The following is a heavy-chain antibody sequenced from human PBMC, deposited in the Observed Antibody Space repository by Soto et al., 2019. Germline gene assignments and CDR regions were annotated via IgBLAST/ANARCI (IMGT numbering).Heavy chain of an antibody. Sequence: QVQLVQSGTDVKKPGSSVKVSCKASGGTFSNHAFSWVRHAPGQGLEWMGGIIPRFVTPNYAHQFHGRVTITVDESTSTVYMDLSSLRSEDTALYYCARGPEYSSSWYFADWGQGTLVIVSS. CDR1: GGTFSNHA. CDR3: ARGPEYSSSWYFAD. J-gene: IGHJ4*02. D-gene: IGHD6-13*01. CDR2: IIPRFVTP. V-gene: IGHV1-69*01.